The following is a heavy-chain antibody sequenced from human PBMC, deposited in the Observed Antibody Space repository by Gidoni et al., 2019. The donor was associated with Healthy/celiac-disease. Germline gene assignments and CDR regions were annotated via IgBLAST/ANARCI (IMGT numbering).Heavy chain of an antibody. CDR2: ISYDGSNK. V-gene: IGHV3-30-3*01. J-gene: IGHJ4*02. D-gene: IGHD2-21*01. Sequence: QVQLVESGGGVVQPGRSLRLSCAASGFTFSSYAMHWVRQAPGKGLEWVAVISYDGSNKYYADSVKGRFTISRDNSKNTLYLQMNSLRAEDTAVYYCARARWGGYFDYWGQGTLVTVSS. CDR1: GFTFSSYA. CDR3: ARARWGGYFDY.